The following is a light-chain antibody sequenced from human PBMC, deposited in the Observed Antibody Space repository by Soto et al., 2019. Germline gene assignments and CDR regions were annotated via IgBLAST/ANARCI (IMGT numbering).Light chain of an antibody. J-gene: IGKJ1*01. Sequence: DVQMTQSPSTLAASVGDRVTITFRASQKIDDWMAFYQQTPGKAPKLLIYRASNLESGVPSRFSGSGSGTEFTLTISSLQPDDFATYYCQQYHRWTFGQGTKV. CDR1: QKIDDW. CDR3: QQYHRWT. V-gene: IGKV1-5*03. CDR2: RAS.